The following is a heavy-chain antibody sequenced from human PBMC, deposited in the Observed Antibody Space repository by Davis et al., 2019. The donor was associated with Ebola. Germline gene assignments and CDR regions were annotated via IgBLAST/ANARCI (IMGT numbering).Heavy chain of an antibody. CDR3: ARGGYSSSWFQYFQH. CDR1: GFTFDDYG. V-gene: IGHV3-20*04. Sequence: PGGSLRLSCAASGFTFDDYGMSWVRQAPGKGLEWVSGINWNGGSTGYADSVKGRFTISRDNAKNSLYLQMNSLRAEDTAVYYCARGGYSSSWFQYFQHWGQGTLVTVSS. CDR2: INWNGGST. J-gene: IGHJ1*01. D-gene: IGHD6-13*01.